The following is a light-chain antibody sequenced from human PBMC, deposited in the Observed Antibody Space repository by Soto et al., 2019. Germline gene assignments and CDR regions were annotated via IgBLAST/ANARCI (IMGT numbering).Light chain of an antibody. CDR3: SSYTTSKTRQKV. V-gene: IGLV2-14*03. CDR1: SNDVDGYNY. CDR2: DVS. Sequence: QSVLTQPASVSGSPGQSITISCTGTSNDVDGYNYVSWYQHLPGKGSKLLIYDVSNLLSGVSNRFSGSKSDNTASLTISGLQPEDEADYYYSSYTTSKTRQKVFGTGTKVTVL. J-gene: IGLJ1*01.